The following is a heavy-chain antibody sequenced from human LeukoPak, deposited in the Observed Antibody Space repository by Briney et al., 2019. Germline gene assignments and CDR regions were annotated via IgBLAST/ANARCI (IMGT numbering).Heavy chain of an antibody. CDR3: ARDRASYFDY. J-gene: IGHJ4*02. V-gene: IGHV4-59*01. CDR1: GGSFSRYY. CDR2: IYYSGST. Sequence: PSETLSLTCTVFGGSFSRYYWSWIRQSPGKGLEWIGYIYYSGSTDYNPSLKSRVTISLDTSKNQFSLKLSSVTAADTAVYYCARDRASYFDYWGQGTLVTVSS.